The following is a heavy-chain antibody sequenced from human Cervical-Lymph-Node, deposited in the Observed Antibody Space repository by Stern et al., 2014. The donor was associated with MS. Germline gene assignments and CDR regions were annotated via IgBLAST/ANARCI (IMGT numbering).Heavy chain of an antibody. V-gene: IGHV3-30*04. D-gene: IGHD1-26*01. CDR3: AKGGSGSYLD. J-gene: IGHJ4*02. Sequence: QVQLVESGGGVVQPGRSLRLSCAASGFVFRRYALPWVRQAPGKGLELVALISYDGRDKYYTDSVKGRFTVSRDNSNNTVDLEMNSLRLEDTAVYYCAKGGSGSYLDWGQGSLVTVSS. CDR1: GFVFRRYA. CDR2: ISYDGRDK.